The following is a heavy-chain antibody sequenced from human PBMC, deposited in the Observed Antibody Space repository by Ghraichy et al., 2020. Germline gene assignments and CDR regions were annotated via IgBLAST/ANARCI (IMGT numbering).Heavy chain of an antibody. Sequence: GGSLRLSCAASGFTFSGYYMSWVRQAPGKGLEWVSSISSSSSYIYYADSVKGRFTISRDKAKNSLYLQMNSLRAEDTAVYYCARVGLVLLWFDPWGQGTLVTVSS. D-gene: IGHD6-19*01. V-gene: IGHV3-21*01. CDR1: GFTFSGYY. J-gene: IGHJ5*02. CDR2: ISSSSSYI. CDR3: ARVGLVLLWFDP.